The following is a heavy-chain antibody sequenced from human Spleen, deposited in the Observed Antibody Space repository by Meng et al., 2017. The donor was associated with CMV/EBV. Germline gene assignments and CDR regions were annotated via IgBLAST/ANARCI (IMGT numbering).Heavy chain of an antibody. CDR3: ATARGWELLHFDY. J-gene: IGHJ4*02. Sequence: QVQLVQSGAGGEKPGASVKVSCKASGHTFPDYYINWVRQAPGQGLEWMGWINPNSGGTNYAQKFQGRVTMTRDTSISTAYMELSRLRSDDTAVYYCATARGWELLHFDYWGQGTLVTVSS. V-gene: IGHV1-2*02. CDR2: INPNSGGT. CDR1: GHTFPDYY. D-gene: IGHD1-26*01.